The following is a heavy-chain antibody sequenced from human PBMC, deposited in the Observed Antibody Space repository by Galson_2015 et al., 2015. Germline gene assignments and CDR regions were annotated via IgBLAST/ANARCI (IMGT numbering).Heavy chain of an antibody. CDR3: ARGGDYYGTGTSFDY. V-gene: IGHV1-69*02. Sequence: SVKVSCKASGGNFGSYTVSWIRLAPGQGPQWMGRIIPILGITNYARRFQGRVTMTADKSTATAYLELSGLTSDDTATYYCARGGDYYGTGTSFDYWGQGTLVTVSS. D-gene: IGHD3-10*01. CDR1: GGNFGSYT. J-gene: IGHJ4*02. CDR2: IIPILGIT.